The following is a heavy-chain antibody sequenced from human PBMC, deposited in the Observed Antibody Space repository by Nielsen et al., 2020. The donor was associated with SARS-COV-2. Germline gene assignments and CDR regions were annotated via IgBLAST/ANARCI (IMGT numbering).Heavy chain of an antibody. J-gene: IGHJ4*02. CDR2: IDGTSSYI. CDR1: GFTFSIYS. Sequence: GESLKISCAASGFTFSIYSMTWVRQAPGKGLEWVAAIDGTSSYIYYADAVKGRFTISRDNAKSSVYLEMNSLRAEDTAVYYCARAWNFAVHWGQGTLVTVSS. CDR3: ARAWNFAVH. V-gene: IGHV3-21*06. D-gene: IGHD1-7*01.